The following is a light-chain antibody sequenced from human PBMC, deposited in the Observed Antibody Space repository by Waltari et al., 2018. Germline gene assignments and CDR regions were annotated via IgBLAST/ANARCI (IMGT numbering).Light chain of an antibody. V-gene: IGKV1-17*01. CDR2: GAS. CDR1: QDIRND. J-gene: IGKJ1*01. CDR3: LQYNYYPRT. Sequence: DIQMTQSPSSLSASVGDRVTITCRASQDIRNDLVWFQQPPGKAPKALMYGASILHSGVPSRFSGSGFGTEFTLTISSLQPGDFATYYCLQYNYYPRTFGLGTKVDIK.